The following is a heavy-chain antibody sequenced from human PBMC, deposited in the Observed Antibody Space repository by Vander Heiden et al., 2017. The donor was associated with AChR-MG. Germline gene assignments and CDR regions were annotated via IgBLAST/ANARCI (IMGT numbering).Heavy chain of an antibody. CDR2: INTDGSST. J-gene: IGHJ4*02. CDR1: GFPFSSYW. V-gene: IGHV3-74*01. Sequence: EVQLVESGGGLVQPGGSLRLSCAASGFPFSSYWMHWVRQAPGKGLVWVSRINTDGSSTSYADSVKGRFTISRDNAKNTLYLQMNSLRAEDTALYYCARSSTVVPAAMRFWGQGTLLTVSS. D-gene: IGHD2-2*01. CDR3: ARSSTVVPAAMRF.